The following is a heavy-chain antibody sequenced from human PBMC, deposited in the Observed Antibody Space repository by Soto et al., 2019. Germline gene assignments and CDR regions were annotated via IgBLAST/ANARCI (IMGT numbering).Heavy chain of an antibody. J-gene: IGHJ6*02. D-gene: IGHD6-13*01. CDR2: IKQDGSEK. CDR3: ARDFKGIAAAGTNYYYGMDV. CDR1: GFTFSSYW. Sequence: GGSLRLSCAASGFTFSSYWMSWVRQAPGKGLEWVANIKQDGSEKYYVDSVKGRFTISRDNAKNSLYLQMNSLRAEDTAVYYCARDFKGIAAAGTNYYYGMDVWGQGTTVTVSS. V-gene: IGHV3-7*05.